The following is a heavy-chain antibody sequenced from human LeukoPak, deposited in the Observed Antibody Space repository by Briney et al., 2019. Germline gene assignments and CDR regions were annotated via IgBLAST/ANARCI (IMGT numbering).Heavy chain of an antibody. CDR1: GFTFSSYA. D-gene: IGHD1-1*01. V-gene: IGHV3-23*01. Sequence: GGSLRLSCAASGFTFSSYAMSWVRQAPGKGLEWVSAISVGAGSTYYADSVKGRFTISRDNSKSTLFLQVNSLRAEDTAVYYCAIGLAGFQLWAQGPLVTISS. CDR2: ISVGAGST. CDR3: AIGLAGFQL. J-gene: IGHJ4*02.